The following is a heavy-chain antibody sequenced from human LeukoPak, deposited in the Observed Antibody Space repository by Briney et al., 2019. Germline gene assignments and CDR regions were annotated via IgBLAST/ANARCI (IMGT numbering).Heavy chain of an antibody. J-gene: IGHJ4*02. CDR1: GFNFSSYA. Sequence: GGSLRLSCAASGFNFSSYAMHWVRQAPGKGLEWMAVISYDGTNKNYADSVKGRFTISKDTSKNTLYLQMNSLLSDDTAMYYCAKGSSDGRPYYFDYWAQGALVTVAS. D-gene: IGHD5-24*01. CDR2: ISYDGTNK. CDR3: AKGSSDGRPYYFDY. V-gene: IGHV3-30*18.